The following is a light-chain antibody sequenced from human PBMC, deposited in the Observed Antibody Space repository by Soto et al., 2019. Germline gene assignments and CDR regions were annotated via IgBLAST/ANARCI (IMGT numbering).Light chain of an antibody. CDR1: QSVSSY. CDR2: DAS. Sequence: EIVLPQSPATLSLSPGERATLSCRASQSVSSYLAWYQQKPGQVPRLVIYDASNRATGIPGRFSGSGSWTDFTLTISILEPEDFGVYYGQQRSSWPRTFGQGTKVEIK. J-gene: IGKJ1*01. CDR3: QQRSSWPRT. V-gene: IGKV3-11*01.